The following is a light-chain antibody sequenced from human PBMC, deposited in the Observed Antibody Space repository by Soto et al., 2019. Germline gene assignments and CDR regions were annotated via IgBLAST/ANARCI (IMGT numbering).Light chain of an antibody. J-gene: IGKJ5*01. Sequence: PGVRGTLSCRTSQSVSSSYLAWYQQKPGQAPRLLIYDASNRATGIPARFSGSGSGTDFTLTISGLEPEDFAVYYCQQRSNWPITFGQGTRLEIK. CDR3: QQRSNWPIT. V-gene: IGKV3-11*01. CDR1: QSVSSSY. CDR2: DAS.